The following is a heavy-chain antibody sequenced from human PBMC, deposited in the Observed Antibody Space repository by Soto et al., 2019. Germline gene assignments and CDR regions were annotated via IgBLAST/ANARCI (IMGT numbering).Heavy chain of an antibody. CDR3: ARVPWLRSHAFDI. J-gene: IGHJ3*02. D-gene: IGHD5-12*01. Sequence: GGSLRLSCAASGFTFSSYWMSWVRQAPGKGLEWVANIKQDGSEKYYVDSVKGRFTISRDNAKNSLYLQMNSLRAEDTAVYYCARVPWLRSHAFDIWGQGTMVTVSS. CDR1: GFTFSSYW. V-gene: IGHV3-7*01. CDR2: IKQDGSEK.